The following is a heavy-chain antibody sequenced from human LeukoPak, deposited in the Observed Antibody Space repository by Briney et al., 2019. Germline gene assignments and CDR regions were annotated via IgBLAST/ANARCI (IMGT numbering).Heavy chain of an antibody. D-gene: IGHD2-8*01. V-gene: IGHV4-39*01. Sequence: AETLSLTCTVSSGSIGSSSNYWGWIRQAPGKGLEWIGNVYYSGSTFYNPSLKSRVTISVDTSKNQFSLKLRSVTAADTAIYYCARASFNVVFGNWFDPWGQGTLVTVSS. J-gene: IGHJ5*02. CDR1: SGSIGSSSNY. CDR2: VYYSGST. CDR3: ARASFNVVFGNWFDP.